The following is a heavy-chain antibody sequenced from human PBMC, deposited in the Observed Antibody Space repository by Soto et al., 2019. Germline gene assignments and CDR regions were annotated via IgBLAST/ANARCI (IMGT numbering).Heavy chain of an antibody. CDR3: ARVYYDFWSGYRFYGMDV. J-gene: IGHJ6*02. D-gene: IGHD3-3*01. CDR1: GYTFTGYF. Sequence: ASVKVSCKASGYTFTGYFMHWVRQAPGHGLEWMGWINPNSGGTNYAQKFQGRVTMTRDTSISTAYMELSSLRSDDTALYYCARVYYDFWSGYRFYGMDVWGQGTTVTVSS. V-gene: IGHV1-2*02. CDR2: INPNSGGT.